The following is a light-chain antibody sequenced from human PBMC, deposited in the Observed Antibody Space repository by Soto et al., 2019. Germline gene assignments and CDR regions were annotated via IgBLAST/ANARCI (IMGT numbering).Light chain of an antibody. CDR1: QNVSTY. J-gene: IGKJ3*01. CDR3: QQRTNWLT. Sequence: EIVLTQSPATLSLSPGERVTLSCRARQNVSTYLAWYEQKPGQAPRLLIYDPSDRATGIPATFSGSGSGTDFTLTLSSPKPEDSAVYYCQQRTNWLTFGPGTKVDIK. CDR2: DPS. V-gene: IGKV3-11*01.